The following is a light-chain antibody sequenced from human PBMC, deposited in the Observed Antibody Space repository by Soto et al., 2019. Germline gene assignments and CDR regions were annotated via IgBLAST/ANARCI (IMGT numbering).Light chain of an antibody. CDR2: DAS. CDR3: QQYNNWPRT. V-gene: IGKV1-5*01. CDR1: QSISNW. J-gene: IGKJ1*01. Sequence: DIQMTQSPSTLSASVGDRVTITCLASQSISNWLAWYQQKQGKAPKLLIYDASSLESGVPSRFSGSGSGTEFTLTISSLQSEDFAVYYCQQYNNWPRTFGQGTKVHIK.